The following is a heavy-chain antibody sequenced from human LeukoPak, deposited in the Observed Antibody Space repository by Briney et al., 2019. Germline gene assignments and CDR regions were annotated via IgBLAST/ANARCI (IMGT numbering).Heavy chain of an antibody. V-gene: IGHV3-48*02. Sequence: GGSLRLSCAASGFTFSTYNMNWVRQAPGKGLEWVSHITSSSTNIYYADSVKGRFTISRDNAKNALSLQMNSLRDEDTAGYYCATSGNYYLKYWGQGTLVTVSS. D-gene: IGHD1-26*01. CDR1: GFTFSTYN. CDR3: ATSGNYYLKY. J-gene: IGHJ4*02. CDR2: ITSSSTNI.